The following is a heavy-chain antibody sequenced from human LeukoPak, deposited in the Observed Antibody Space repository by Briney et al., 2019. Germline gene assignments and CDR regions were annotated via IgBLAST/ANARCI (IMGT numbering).Heavy chain of an antibody. J-gene: IGHJ4*02. CDR2: VYPADSRA. V-gene: IGHV5-51*01. CDR3: ARHDWLPDY. CDR1: GYRFTSYW. Sequence: LGESLKISCKGSGYRFTSYWIGWVRQMPGKGLEGMGIVYPADSRAGYSPSFQGQVTISVDKSINTAYLQWSSLKASDTAIYYCARHDWLPDYWGQGTLVTVSS. D-gene: IGHD3-9*01.